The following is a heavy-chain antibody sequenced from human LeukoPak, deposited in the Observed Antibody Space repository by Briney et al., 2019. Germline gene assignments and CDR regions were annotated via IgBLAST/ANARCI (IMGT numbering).Heavy chain of an antibody. D-gene: IGHD2-15*01. J-gene: IGHJ3*02. CDR3: ARGRYCSADICTGGDSFDI. V-gene: IGHV4-59*12. Sequence: PSETLSLTCTVSGGSISSYYWSWIRQPPGKGLEWIGYIYYSGSTNYNPPVQSRVTMSVDTSKNQFSLKLRSVTAADTAVYYCARGRYCSADICTGGDSFDIWGQGTMVSVSP. CDR1: GGSISSYY. CDR2: IYYSGST.